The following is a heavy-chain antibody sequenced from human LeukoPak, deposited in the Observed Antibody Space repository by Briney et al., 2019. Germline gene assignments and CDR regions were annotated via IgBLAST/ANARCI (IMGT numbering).Heavy chain of an antibody. J-gene: IGHJ3*02. V-gene: IGHV1-18*04. CDR1: GYSFTSYG. D-gene: IGHD1-26*01. CDR2: ISGNNGNT. Sequence: ASVKVSCKASGYSFTSYGISWVRQAPGQGLEWMGWISGNNGNTKYAQKLQGRVTMTTDTSTNTAYMELRSLRSEDTAVYYCARELGYSGRRRTPGIWGQGTMVTVSS. CDR3: ARELGYSGRRRTPGI.